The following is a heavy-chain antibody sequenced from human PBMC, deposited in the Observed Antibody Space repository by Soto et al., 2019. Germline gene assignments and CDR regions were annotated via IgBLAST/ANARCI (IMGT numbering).Heavy chain of an antibody. J-gene: IGHJ5*02. CDR2: ISSTGYTK. CDR1: GFTFTDYA. CDR3: ARDSRYCSGGTCGP. D-gene: IGHD2-15*01. Sequence: GSLRLSCAASGFTFTDYAMNWVRQAPGQGLEWISYISSTGYTKYYADSVKGRFTISRDSATNSVYLQMSSLRDEDTAVYYCARDSRYCSGGTCGPWGQGTLVTVSS. V-gene: IGHV3-48*02.